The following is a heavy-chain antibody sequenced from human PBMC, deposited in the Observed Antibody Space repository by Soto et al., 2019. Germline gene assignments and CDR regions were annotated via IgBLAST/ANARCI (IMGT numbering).Heavy chain of an antibody. D-gene: IGHD2-15*01. J-gene: IGHJ4*02. CDR2: INADNGNT. CDR3: ARDLSGCSGGSCYSARFDY. CDR1: GYTFTSYA. V-gene: IGHV1-3*01. Sequence: GASVKVSCKASGYTFTSYAMHWVRQAPGQRLEWMGWINADNGNTKYSQKFQGRVTITRDTSASTAYMELSSLRSEDTAVYYCARDLSGCSGGSCYSARFDYWGQGTLVTVSS.